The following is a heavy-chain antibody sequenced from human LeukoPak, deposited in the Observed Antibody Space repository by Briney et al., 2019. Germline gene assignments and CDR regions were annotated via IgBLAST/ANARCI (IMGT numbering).Heavy chain of an antibody. CDR2: IYSTGTT. J-gene: IGHJ5*01. CDR3: VRDVGGSGWFDS. CDR1: GDPIRNYY. V-gene: IGHV4-4*07. D-gene: IGHD1-26*01. Sequence: PSETLSLTCTVSGDPIRNYYCSWIRQPAGQGLEWIGRIYSTGTTNYNPSLKSRVTMSVDTSTKQFSLRLSSVTAADTAVYYCVRDVGGSGWFDSWGQGTLVTVSS.